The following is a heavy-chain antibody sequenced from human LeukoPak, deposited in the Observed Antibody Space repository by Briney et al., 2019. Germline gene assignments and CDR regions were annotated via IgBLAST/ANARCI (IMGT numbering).Heavy chain of an antibody. V-gene: IGHV1-18*01. D-gene: IGHD5/OR15-5a*01. CDR2: ISVSTGNT. CDR1: GYDFSRFG. J-gene: IGHJ4*02. CDR3: VRVVGSTRVEFAF. Sequence: ASVKVSCKASGYDFSRFGISWVRQAPGQGLEFMGWISVSTGNTNYAQKLQGRVTMTADTSTDTAYMELRSLSSDDTALYFCVRVVGSTRVEFAFWGQGSLVTVSS.